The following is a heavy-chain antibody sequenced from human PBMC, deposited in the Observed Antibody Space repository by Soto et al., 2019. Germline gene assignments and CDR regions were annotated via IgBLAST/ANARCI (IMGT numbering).Heavy chain of an antibody. J-gene: IGHJ6*02. CDR2: IIPIFGTA. CDR1: GGTYSSYA. D-gene: IGHD3-10*01. V-gene: IGHV1-69*13. CDR3: ARDRRYGSGSYRVQKYYYYYGMDV. Sequence: SVTVSCKASGGTYSSYAIIWVRQAPGQGLEWMGGIIPIFGTANYAQKFQGRVTITADESTSTAYMELSSLRSEDTAVYYCARDRRYGSGSYRVQKYYYYYGMDVWGQGTPVTVSS.